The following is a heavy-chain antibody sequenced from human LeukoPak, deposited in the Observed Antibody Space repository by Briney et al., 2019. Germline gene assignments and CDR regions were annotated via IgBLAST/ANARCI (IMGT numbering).Heavy chain of an antibody. CDR1: GFIFSSCA. CDR2: ISYDGNNK. V-gene: IGHV3-30-3*01. CDR3: ARTYYYDGSGPFGY. J-gene: IGHJ4*02. Sequence: GGSLRLSCVASGFIFSSCAMHWVRQAPGKGLEWVAVISYDGNNKYYADSVKGRFTISRDDSKNTLYLQMNSLRAEDTAVYYCARTYYYDGSGPFGYWGPGTLVTVSS. D-gene: IGHD3-22*01.